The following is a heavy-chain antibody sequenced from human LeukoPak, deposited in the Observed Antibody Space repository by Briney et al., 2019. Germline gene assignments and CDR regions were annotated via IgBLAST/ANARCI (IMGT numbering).Heavy chain of an antibody. CDR2: INHSGST. J-gene: IGHJ4*02. CDR1: GGSFSGYY. Sequence: SETLSLTXAVYGGSFSGYYWSWIRQPPGKGLEWIGEINHSGSTNYNPSLKGRVTISVDTSKNQFSLKLSSVTAADTAVYYCARGHLSYYYDSSGYYLVWGIHDYWGQGTLVTVSS. CDR3: ARGHLSYYYDSSGYYLVWGIHDY. D-gene: IGHD3-22*01. V-gene: IGHV4-34*01.